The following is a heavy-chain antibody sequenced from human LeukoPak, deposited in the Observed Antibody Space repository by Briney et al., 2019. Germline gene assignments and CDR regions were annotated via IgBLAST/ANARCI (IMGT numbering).Heavy chain of an antibody. CDR1: GGSISSSNW. CDR3: ARVGGSGWFDY. J-gene: IGHJ4*02. CDR2: IYHSGST. D-gene: IGHD6-19*01. V-gene: IGHV4-4*02. Sequence: SETLSLTCAVSGGSISSSNWWSWVRQPPGKGLEWIGEIYHSGSTNYNPSLKSRVTISVDTSKNQFSLKLNSVTAADTAVYFCARVGGSGWFDYWGQGTLVTASS.